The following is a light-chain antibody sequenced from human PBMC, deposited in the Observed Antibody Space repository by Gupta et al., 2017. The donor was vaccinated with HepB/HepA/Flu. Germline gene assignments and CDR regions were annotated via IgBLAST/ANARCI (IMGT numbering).Light chain of an antibody. CDR1: QSVSSN. Sequence: EIVMTQSPATLSVSPGERATLSCRASQSVSSNLAWYHQTPGQAPRLLIYGASTRTTGIPARFSGSGSGTDFTLTISSLQSEDFAVYYCQQYDNWPLTFGQGTRLEIK. J-gene: IGKJ5*01. CDR2: GAS. V-gene: IGKV3-15*01. CDR3: QQYDNWPLT.